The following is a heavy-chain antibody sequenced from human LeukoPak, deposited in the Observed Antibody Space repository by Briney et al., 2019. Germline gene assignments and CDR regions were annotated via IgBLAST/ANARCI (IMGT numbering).Heavy chain of an antibody. J-gene: IGHJ5*02. D-gene: IGHD5-18*01. V-gene: IGHV5-51*01. CDR1: GNNFSNYW. Sequence: GESLKISCKGFGNNFSNYWIGWVRPMPGKGLEWMGIIYPGGSITHYSPAFQGQVSISVDKSISTAYLQWSSLKASDTAMYYCACRTYSSTWSDPWGQRTLVTVSS. CDR3: ACRTYSSTWSDP. CDR2: IYPGGSIT.